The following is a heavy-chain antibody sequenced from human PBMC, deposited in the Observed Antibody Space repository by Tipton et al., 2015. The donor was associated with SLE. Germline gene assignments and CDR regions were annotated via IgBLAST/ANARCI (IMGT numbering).Heavy chain of an antibody. Sequence: SLRLSCAASGFTVSSNYMSWVRQAPGKGLEWVSVIYSGGSTYYADSVKGRFTTSRDNSKNTLYLQMNSLRAEDTAVYYCARADMGIAAAGVWGQGTLVTVSS. D-gene: IGHD6-13*01. V-gene: IGHV3-53*05. CDR1: GFTVSSNY. J-gene: IGHJ4*02. CDR2: IYSGGST. CDR3: ARADMGIAAAGV.